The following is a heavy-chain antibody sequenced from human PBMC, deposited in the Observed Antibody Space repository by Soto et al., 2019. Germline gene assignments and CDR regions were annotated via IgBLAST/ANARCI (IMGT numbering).Heavy chain of an antibody. CDR1: GFNLGRNY. Sequence: GGGLRLSSAAPGFNLGRNYLSWVRQAPGKGLEWVSVIYSGGSTFYADSVRGRFTISRDNSKNTVNLQMNSLRAEDTAVYYCARDPWAAEYWGQGTLVTVSS. CDR2: IYSGGST. CDR3: ARDPWAAEY. D-gene: IGHD3-16*01. V-gene: IGHV3-66*01. J-gene: IGHJ4*02.